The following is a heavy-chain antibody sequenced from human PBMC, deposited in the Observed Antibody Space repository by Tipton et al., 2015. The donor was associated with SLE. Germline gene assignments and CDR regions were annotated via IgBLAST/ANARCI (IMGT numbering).Heavy chain of an antibody. CDR2: IYYSGST. Sequence: TLSLTCTVSGGSISSYYWSWIRQHPGKGLEWIGYIYYSGSTYYNPSLKSRVTISVDTSKNQFSLKLSSVTAADTAVYYCARDRDYGDTGGFDYWGQGTLVTVSS. V-gene: IGHV4-31*03. CDR3: ARDRDYGDTGGFDY. J-gene: IGHJ4*02. CDR1: GGSISSYY. D-gene: IGHD4-17*01.